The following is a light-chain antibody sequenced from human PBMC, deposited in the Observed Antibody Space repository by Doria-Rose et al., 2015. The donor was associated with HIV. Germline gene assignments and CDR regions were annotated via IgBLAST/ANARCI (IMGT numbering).Light chain of an antibody. CDR1: QSTGGF. CDR2: AAS. CDR3: QQSYSTPLT. Sequence: DIRVTQSPSSLSASVGDRVTITCRASQSTGGFLNWYQQKPGKATKLLIYAASSLQNGFPSRFSGSGSGTDFTLTISSLQPEDFATYFCQQSYSTPLTFGGGTKVEIK. V-gene: IGKV1-39*01. J-gene: IGKJ4*01.